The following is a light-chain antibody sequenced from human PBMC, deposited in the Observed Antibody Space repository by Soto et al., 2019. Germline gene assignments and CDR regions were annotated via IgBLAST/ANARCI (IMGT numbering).Light chain of an antibody. Sequence: DIVMTQTPLSLSVTPGQPASISCKSSQSLVYSNGKTYLYWYLVKPGQPPQLLIYGVSNRFSGVPDRFRGSGSGTDFTLKISRVEAEDVGIYYCMQTVQFRWTFGQGTKVEIK. CDR1: QSLVYSNGKTY. V-gene: IGKV2D-29*01. J-gene: IGKJ1*01. CDR3: MQTVQFRWT. CDR2: GVS.